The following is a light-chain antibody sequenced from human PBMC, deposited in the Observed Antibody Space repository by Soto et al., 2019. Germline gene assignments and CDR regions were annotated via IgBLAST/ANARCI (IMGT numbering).Light chain of an antibody. Sequence: QSALTQPPSASGSPGQSVTISCTGTSSDVGGYNYVSWYQQHPGKAPKLMIYEVSKRPSGVPDRFSGSKSGNTASLTVSGLQAEDEADYYCSSYAGSNNLGFGGGTQFTVL. CDR2: EVS. V-gene: IGLV2-8*01. CDR3: SSYAGSNNLG. CDR1: SSDVGGYNY. J-gene: IGLJ3*02.